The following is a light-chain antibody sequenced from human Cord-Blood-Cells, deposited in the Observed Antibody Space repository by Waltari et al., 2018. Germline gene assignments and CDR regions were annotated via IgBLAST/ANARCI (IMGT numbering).Light chain of an antibody. CDR2: EGS. V-gene: IGLV2-23*01. J-gene: IGLJ2*01. CDR1: SSDVGSYNL. CDR3: CSYAGSSTPVV. Sequence: QSALTQPASVSGSPGQSITISCTGTSSDVGSYNLVSWFQQHPGKAPKRMIYEGSKRPSGVSNRFSGCKSGNTASPTISGLQAEDEADYYCCSYAGSSTPVVFGVGTKLTVL.